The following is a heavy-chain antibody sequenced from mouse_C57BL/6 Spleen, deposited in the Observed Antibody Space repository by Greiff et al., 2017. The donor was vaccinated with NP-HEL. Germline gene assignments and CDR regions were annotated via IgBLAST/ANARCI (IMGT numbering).Heavy chain of an antibody. CDR3: ARSITTVVGFDY. D-gene: IGHD1-1*01. CDR1: GYTFTSYW. Sequence: VQLQQPGAELVKPGASVKLSCKASGYTFTSYWMHWVKQRPGQGLEWIGMIHPNSGSTNYNEKFKSKATLTVDKSSSTAYMQLSSLTSEDSAVYYCARSITTVVGFDYWGQGTTLTVSS. V-gene: IGHV1-64*01. J-gene: IGHJ2*01. CDR2: IHPNSGST.